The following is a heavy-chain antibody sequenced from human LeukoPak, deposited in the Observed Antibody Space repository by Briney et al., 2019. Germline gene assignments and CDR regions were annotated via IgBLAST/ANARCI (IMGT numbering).Heavy chain of an antibody. CDR3: AKGSSSSRPYYFDY. CDR2: ITSGGGDT. CDR1: EFPFRNYA. V-gene: IGHV3-23*01. D-gene: IGHD6-6*01. J-gene: IGHJ4*02. Sequence: GGSLRLSCAASEFPFRNYAMSWVRQAPGKGLEWVPAITSGGGDTFHADSVKGRFTISRDNSRNTLFLQMYSLRVEDTAVYYCAKGSSSSRPYYFDYWGQGTLVTVSS.